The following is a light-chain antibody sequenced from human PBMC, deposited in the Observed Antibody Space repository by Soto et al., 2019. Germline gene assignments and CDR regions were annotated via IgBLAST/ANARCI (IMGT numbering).Light chain of an antibody. J-gene: IGLJ2*01. CDR3: AAWDDSVNGVI. Sequence: QSVLTQPPSASGVPGQRVTISCSGSSSNIGGNPVTWYQHLPGTAPKLLIYSSYQRPSGVPDLVSGSKSGTSASLAIIGLQSEDEADYYCAAWDDSVNGVIFGGGTKVTVL. CDR2: SSY. CDR1: SSNIGGNP. V-gene: IGLV1-44*01.